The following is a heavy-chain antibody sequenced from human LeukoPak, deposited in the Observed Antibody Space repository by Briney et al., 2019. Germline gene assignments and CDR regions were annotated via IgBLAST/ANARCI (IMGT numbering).Heavy chain of an antibody. CDR2: ISGSAATT. CDR3: AKRGPGSPQSGKYYFDY. Sequence: GGSLRLSCAASGFTFSSYGMSWVRQAPGKGLEWVSAISGSAATTFYADSVKGRFTISRDNSKNTLYLQMNSLRAEDTAVYYCAKRGPGSPQSGKYYFDYWGQGTLVTVSS. D-gene: IGHD3-10*01. CDR1: GFTFSSYG. J-gene: IGHJ4*02. V-gene: IGHV3-23*01.